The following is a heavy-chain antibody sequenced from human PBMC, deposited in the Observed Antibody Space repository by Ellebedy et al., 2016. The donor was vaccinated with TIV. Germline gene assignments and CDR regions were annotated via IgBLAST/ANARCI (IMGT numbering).Heavy chain of an antibody. V-gene: IGHV3-48*02. J-gene: IGHJ4*02. CDR1: GFTLTSYP. CDR2: ISSSGYTI. D-gene: IGHD3-22*01. CDR3: ARVVDGVVGGDY. Sequence: GESLKISCAASGFTLTSYPMIWVRQAPGKGLEWGSYISSSGYTIDHAGSVKGRFTISRDSAKNSLYLQMNGLRDEDTAVYYCARVVDGVVGGDYWGQGTPVTVSS.